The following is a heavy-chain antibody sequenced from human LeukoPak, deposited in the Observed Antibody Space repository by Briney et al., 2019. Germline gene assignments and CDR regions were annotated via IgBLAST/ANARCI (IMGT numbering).Heavy chain of an antibody. CDR3: ARDALWITMVRGKGYMDV. V-gene: IGHV1-46*03. CDR1: GYTFTSYY. J-gene: IGHJ6*03. CDR2: INPSGGST. D-gene: IGHD3-10*01. Sequence: ASVKVSCKASGYTFTSYYMHWMRQAPGQGLEWMGIINPSGGSTSYAQKFQGRVTMTRDTSTSTVYMELSSLRSEDTAVYYCARDALWITMVRGKGYMDVWGKGTTVTVSS.